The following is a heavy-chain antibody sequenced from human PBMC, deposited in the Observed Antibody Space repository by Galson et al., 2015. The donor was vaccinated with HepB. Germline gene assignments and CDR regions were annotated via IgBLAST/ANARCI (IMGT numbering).Heavy chain of an antibody. Sequence: SLRLSCAASGFIFSDSYMSWIRQAPGKGLEWVSYISTGGSTIHYADSVKGRFTISRDNAKNSLYLQMDSLRSDDTAVYYCATSYDYGLNDWGQGTTVTVSS. J-gene: IGHJ6*02. CDR3: ATSYDYGLND. CDR1: GFIFSDSY. CDR2: ISTGGSTI. V-gene: IGHV3-11*01.